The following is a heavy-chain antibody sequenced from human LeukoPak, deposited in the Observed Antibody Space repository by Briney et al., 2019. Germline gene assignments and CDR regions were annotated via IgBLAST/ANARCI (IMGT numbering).Heavy chain of an antibody. Sequence: SETLSLTCTVSGGSISSGGYYGSWIRQHPGKGLEWIGYIYYSGSTYYNPSLKSRVTISVDTSKNQFSLKLSSVTAADTAVYYCASAVWTPPYYFDYWGQGTLVTVSS. CDR3: ASAVWTPPYYFDY. V-gene: IGHV4-31*03. J-gene: IGHJ4*02. CDR2: IYYSGST. D-gene: IGHD3-16*01. CDR1: GGSISSGGYY.